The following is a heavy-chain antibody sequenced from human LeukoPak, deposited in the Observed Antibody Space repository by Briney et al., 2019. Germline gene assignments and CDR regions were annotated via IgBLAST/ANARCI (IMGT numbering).Heavy chain of an antibody. CDR2: ISYDGSNK. CDR3: ARGTFGVVISPAYYYYGMDV. Sequence: GGSLRLSCAASGFTFSSYGMHWVRQAPGKGLEWVAVISYDGSNKYYADSVKGRFTISRDNSKNTLYLQMNSLRVEDTAVYYCARGTFGVVISPAYYYYGMDVWGQGTTVTVAS. CDR1: GFTFSSYG. J-gene: IGHJ6*02. V-gene: IGHV3-30*03. D-gene: IGHD3-3*01.